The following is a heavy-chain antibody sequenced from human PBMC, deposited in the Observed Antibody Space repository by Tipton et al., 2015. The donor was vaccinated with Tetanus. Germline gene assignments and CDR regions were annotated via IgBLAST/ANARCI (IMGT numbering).Heavy chain of an antibody. J-gene: IGHJ4*02. D-gene: IGHD6-19*01. CDR2: INPNSGGT. V-gene: IGHV1-2*02. Sequence: QSGPEVKKPGASVKVSCKASGYTFTDYYMHWVRQAPGQGLEWMGWINPNSGGTNYAQKFQGRVTMTRDTAISTAYMDLSRLRSVDTAVYYCATYRSGWYNYFDYWGQGTLVTVSS. CDR1: GYTFTDYY. CDR3: ATYRSGWYNYFDY.